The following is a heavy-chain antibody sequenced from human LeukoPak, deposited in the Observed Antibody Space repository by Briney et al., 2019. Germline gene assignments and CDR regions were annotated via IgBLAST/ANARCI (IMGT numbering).Heavy chain of an antibody. V-gene: IGHV3-30*03. D-gene: IGHD3-22*01. CDR3: AIVSITMTI. Sequence: GGSLRLSCAAPGFTFSSYGMHWVRQAPGKGLEWVAVISYDGSNKYYADSVKGRFTISRDNSKNTLYLQMNSLRAEDTAVYYCAIVSITMTIWGQGTMVTVSS. CDR2: ISYDGSNK. CDR1: GFTFSSYG. J-gene: IGHJ3*02.